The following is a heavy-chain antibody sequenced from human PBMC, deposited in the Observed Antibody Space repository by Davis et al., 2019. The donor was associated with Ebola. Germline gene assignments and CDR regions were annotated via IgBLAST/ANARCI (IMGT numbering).Heavy chain of an antibody. V-gene: IGHV3-21*01. CDR2: ISSSSSYI. J-gene: IGHJ6*02. CDR3: ARGGAVAAYYYYYGMDV. D-gene: IGHD6-19*01. Sequence: GSLRLSCAASGFTFSSYWMSWVRQAPGKGLEWVSSISSSSSYIYYADSVKGRFTISRDNAKNSLYLQMNSLRAEDTAVYYCARGGAVAAYYYYYGMDVWGQGTTVTVSS. CDR1: GFTFSSYW.